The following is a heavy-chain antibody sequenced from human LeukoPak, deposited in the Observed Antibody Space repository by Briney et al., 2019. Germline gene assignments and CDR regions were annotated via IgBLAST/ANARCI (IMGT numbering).Heavy chain of an antibody. CDR3: ARYYDSSGYYIRGYYYYGMVG. D-gene: IGHD3-22*01. CDR2: INPNSGGT. V-gene: IGHV1-2*02. CDR1: GYTFTGYY. Sequence: ASVKVSCTASGYTFTGYYMHWVRQAPGQGLEWMGWINPNSGGTNYAQKFQGRVTMTRDTSISTAYMELSRLRTDDTAVYYCARYYDSSGYYIRGYYYYGMVGWGQGDTVTVSS. J-gene: IGHJ6*01.